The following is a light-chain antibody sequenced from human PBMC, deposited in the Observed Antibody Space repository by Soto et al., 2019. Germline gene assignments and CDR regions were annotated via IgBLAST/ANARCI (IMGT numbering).Light chain of an antibody. Sequence: QSVLTQPPSVSGAPGQRVTISCTGSSSNIGAGYDVHWYQQLPGTAPKLLIFGNSNRPSGVPDRFSGSKSGTSASLAITGLQAEDEADYDGQSYDSSLSGSSGLFGGGTKLTVL. CDR2: GNS. CDR3: QSYDSSLSGSSGL. V-gene: IGLV1-40*01. CDR1: SSNIGAGYD. J-gene: IGLJ2*01.